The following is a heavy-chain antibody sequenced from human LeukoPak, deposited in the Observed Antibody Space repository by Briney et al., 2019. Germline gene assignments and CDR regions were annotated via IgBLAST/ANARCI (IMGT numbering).Heavy chain of an antibody. J-gene: IGHJ4*02. CDR2: INHSGST. CDR1: GGSFSGYY. V-gene: IGHV4-34*01. CDR3: ARGGYDGSCNY. Sequence: SETLSLTCAVYGGSFSGYYRSWIRQPPGKGLEWIGEINHSGSTNYNPSLKSRVTISVDTSKNQFSLKLSSVTAADTAVYYCARGGYDGSCNYWGQGTLVTVSS. D-gene: IGHD5-12*01.